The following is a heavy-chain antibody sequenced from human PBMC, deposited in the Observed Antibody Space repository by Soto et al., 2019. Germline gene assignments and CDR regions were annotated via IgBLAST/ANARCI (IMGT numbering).Heavy chain of an antibody. CDR3: ARSDYIILGWFDP. CDR1: GGSISSYY. D-gene: IGHD3-16*01. CDR2: IYYSGST. J-gene: IGHJ5*02. V-gene: IGHV4-59*08. Sequence: SETLSLTCTVSGGSISSYYWSWIRQPPGKGLEWIGFIYYSGSTNYNPSLKSRVTISVDTSKNQFSLKLGSVAAPDTAVYYCARSDYIILGWFDPWGQGTLVTVSS.